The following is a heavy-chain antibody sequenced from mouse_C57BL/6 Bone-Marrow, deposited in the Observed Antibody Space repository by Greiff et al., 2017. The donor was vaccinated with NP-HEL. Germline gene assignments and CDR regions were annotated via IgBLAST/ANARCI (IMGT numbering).Heavy chain of an antibody. Sequence: VQLKQSGAELVRPGASVKLSCTASGFNIKDDYMHWVKQRPEQGLEWIGWIDPENGDTEYASKFQGKATITADTSSNTAYLPLSSLTSEDTAVYYCTSNWYYAMDYWGQGTSVTVSS. CDR2: IDPENGDT. D-gene: IGHD4-1*01. J-gene: IGHJ4*01. CDR1: GFNIKDDY. V-gene: IGHV14-4*01. CDR3: TSNWYYAMDY.